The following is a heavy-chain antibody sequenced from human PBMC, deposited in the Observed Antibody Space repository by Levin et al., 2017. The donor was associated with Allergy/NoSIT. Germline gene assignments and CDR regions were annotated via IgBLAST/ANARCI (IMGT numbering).Heavy chain of an antibody. J-gene: IGHJ3*02. V-gene: IGHV4-59*08. CDR3: ARPQRQWLGNDAFHI. CDR2: IYYSGST. D-gene: IGHD6-19*01. CDR1: GDSMNNYY. Sequence: PSETLSLTCTVSGDSMNNYYWTWIRQPPGKGLEWIGYIYYSGSTHYNPSLKSRVTISVDTSKNQFSLKLTSVTAADTAIYYCARPQRQWLGNDAFHIWGQGTMVTVSS.